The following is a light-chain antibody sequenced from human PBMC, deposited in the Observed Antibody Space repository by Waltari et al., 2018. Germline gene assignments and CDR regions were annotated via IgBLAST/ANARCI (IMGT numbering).Light chain of an antibody. Sequence: QPALTQPPSASGAPGQSGTISCTGTSSDVGGYNPLSWYQQQPGKAPQLLIYQVTKRPSGVPARFSGSKSGNLASLTVSGLQADDEADYYCISYADDNNVLFGGGTKLTVL. V-gene: IGLV2-8*01. CDR3: ISYADDNNVL. J-gene: IGLJ2*01. CDR2: QVT. CDR1: SSDVGGYNP.